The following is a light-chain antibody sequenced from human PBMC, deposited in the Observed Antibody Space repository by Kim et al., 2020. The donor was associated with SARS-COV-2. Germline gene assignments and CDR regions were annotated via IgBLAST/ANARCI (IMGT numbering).Light chain of an antibody. J-gene: IGKJ1*01. CDR3: QKYNSAPWT. CDR1: QDISNY. Sequence: ASVGDRVTITCRASQDISNYLAWYQQKPGKVPKLLIFVASTLHSGVPSRFSGSGSGTDFTLTISSLQPEDVATYYCQKYNSAPWTFGQGTKVEIK. V-gene: IGKV1-27*01. CDR2: VAS.